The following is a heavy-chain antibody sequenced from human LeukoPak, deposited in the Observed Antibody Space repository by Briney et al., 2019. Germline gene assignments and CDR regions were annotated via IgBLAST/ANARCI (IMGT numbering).Heavy chain of an antibody. D-gene: IGHD6-13*01. CDR3: TRLSEYASSVYFDY. Sequence: QSGGSLRLSCAASGFTFRDSAVHWVRQASGKGLEWLGRIRGKANSYATAYVESVKGRFTISRDDSEYTAYLQMNSLKAEDTAVYFCTRLSEYASSVYFDYWGQGTLVTVSS. CDR2: IRGKANSYAT. J-gene: IGHJ4*02. V-gene: IGHV3-73*01. CDR1: GFTFRDSA.